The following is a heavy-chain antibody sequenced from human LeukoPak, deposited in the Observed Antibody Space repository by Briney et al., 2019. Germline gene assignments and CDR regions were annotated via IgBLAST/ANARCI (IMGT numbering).Heavy chain of an antibody. CDR2: ISPYNGNT. CDR1: GYTFTSYA. CDR3: ARGMGSTSSKYYFDY. J-gene: IGHJ4*02. Sequence: ASVKVSCKASGYTFTSYAISWVRQAPGQGLEWMAWISPYNGNTKNAQKLQGRVTMTTDTSTSTAYMELRSLRSDDTAVYYCARGMGSTSSKYYFDYWGQGTLVTVSS. V-gene: IGHV1-18*01. D-gene: IGHD2-2*01.